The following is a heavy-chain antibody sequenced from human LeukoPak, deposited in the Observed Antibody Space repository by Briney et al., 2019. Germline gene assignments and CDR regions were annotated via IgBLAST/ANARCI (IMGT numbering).Heavy chain of an antibody. D-gene: IGHD1-26*01. Sequence: GGSLRLSCAASGFTFSSYAMSWVRQAPGKGLEWVSAISGSGGSTYYADSVKGRFTISRENSKNTLYLQMNSLRAEDTAVYYCAKDVRDLLPRQSDYWGQGTLVTVSS. CDR3: AKDVRDLLPRQSDY. CDR2: ISGSGGST. CDR1: GFTFSSYA. V-gene: IGHV3-23*01. J-gene: IGHJ4*02.